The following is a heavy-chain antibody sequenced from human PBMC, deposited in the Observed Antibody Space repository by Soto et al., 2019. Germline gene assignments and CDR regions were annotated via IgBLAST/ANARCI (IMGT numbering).Heavy chain of an antibody. CDR1: GYTFTSYA. J-gene: IGHJ4*02. Sequence: ASVKVSCKASGYTFTSYAMHWVRQAPGQRLECLVWINVGNGNTIYFQNFQGRVSITRDTSASTAYMELSSLRSEDTAVYYCARSGGYDFWGQGTPVTVSS. CDR2: INVGNGNT. V-gene: IGHV1-3*01. CDR3: ARSGGYDF. D-gene: IGHD1-26*01.